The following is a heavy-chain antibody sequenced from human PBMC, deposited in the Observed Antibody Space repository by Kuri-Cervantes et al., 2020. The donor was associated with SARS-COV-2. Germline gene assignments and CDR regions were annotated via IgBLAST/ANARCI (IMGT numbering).Heavy chain of an antibody. D-gene: IGHD6-19*01. J-gene: IGHJ4*02. V-gene: IGHV4-30-4*01. CDR1: GGSISSGDYY. Sequence: SETLSLTCTVSGGSISSGDYYWSWIRQPPGKGREWIGYIYYSGSTYYNPSLKSRVTISVDTSKNQFSLKLSSVTAADTAVYYCARVQWLVHVVFDYWGQGTLVTVSS. CDR2: IYYSGST. CDR3: ARVQWLVHVVFDY.